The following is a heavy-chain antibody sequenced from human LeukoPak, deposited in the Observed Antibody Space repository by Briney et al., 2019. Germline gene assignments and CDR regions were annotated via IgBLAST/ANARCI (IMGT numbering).Heavy chain of an antibody. V-gene: IGHV1-18*01. J-gene: IGHJ4*02. Sequence: GASVKVSCKASGYTFTSYSISWVRQAPGQGLEWMGWISAYNGNTNYAQKLQGRVTMTTDTSTSTAYMELRSLRSDDTAVYYCARGTLASGWPRVWTLVYWGQGTLVTVSS. CDR1: GYTFTSYS. CDR3: ARGTLASGWPRVWTLVY. CDR2: ISAYNGNT. D-gene: IGHD6-19*01.